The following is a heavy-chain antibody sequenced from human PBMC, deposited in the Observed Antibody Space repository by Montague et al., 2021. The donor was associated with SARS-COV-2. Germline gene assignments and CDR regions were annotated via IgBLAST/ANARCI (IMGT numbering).Heavy chain of an antibody. D-gene: IGHD3-3*01. CDR1: GGSISSYY. CDR3: ASQVPDFWSGIDY. Sequence: SETLSLTCTVSGGSISSYYWSWIRQPPGKGLEWIGYIYYSGSTNYNPSLKSRVTIPVDTSKNQFSLKLGSVTAADTAVYYCASQVPDFWSGIDYWGQGTLVTVSS. V-gene: IGHV4-59*01. J-gene: IGHJ4*02. CDR2: IYYSGST.